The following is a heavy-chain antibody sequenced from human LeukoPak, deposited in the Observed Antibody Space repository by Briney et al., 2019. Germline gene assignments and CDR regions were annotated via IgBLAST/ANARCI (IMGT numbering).Heavy chain of an antibody. J-gene: IGHJ6*03. V-gene: IGHV3-30*02. D-gene: IGHD6-19*01. CDR2: IRYDGSDK. Sequence: PGGSLRLSCAASGFRFSQQDMHGVRQAPGKGLEWVAWIRYDGSDKNYADSVKGRFTSSRDNSGNTLYLQMESLRGDDTALYYCAKDRSPLHMDVWGNGTTVTISS. CDR1: GFRFSQQD. CDR3: AKDRSPLHMDV.